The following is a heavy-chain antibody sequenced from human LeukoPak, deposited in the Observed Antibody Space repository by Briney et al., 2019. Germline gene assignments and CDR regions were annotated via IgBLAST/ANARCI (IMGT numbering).Heavy chain of an antibody. J-gene: IGHJ4*02. CDR1: GFTFDDYG. V-gene: IGHV3-20*04. Sequence: GGSLRLSCAASGFTFDDYGMSWVCQAPGKGLEWVSGINWNGGSTGYADSVKGRFTISRDNAKNSLYLQMNSLRAEDTALYYCARGVSGSYFRSPFDYWGQGTLVTVSS. D-gene: IGHD1-26*01. CDR2: INWNGGST. CDR3: ARGVSGSYFRSPFDY.